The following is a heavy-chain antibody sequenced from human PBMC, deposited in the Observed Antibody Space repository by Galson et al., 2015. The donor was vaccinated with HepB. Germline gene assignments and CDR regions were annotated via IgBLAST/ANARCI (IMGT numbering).Heavy chain of an antibody. CDR3: ASESVVPAAIGSFDY. J-gene: IGHJ4*02. D-gene: IGHD2-2*01. V-gene: IGHV1-69*13. CDR1: GGTFSSYA. CDR2: IIPIFGTA. Sequence: SVKVSCKASGGTFSSYAISWVRQAPGQGLEWMGGIIPIFGTANYAQKFQGRVTITADESTSTAYMELSSLRSEDTAVYYCASESVVPAAIGSFDYWGQGTLVTVSS.